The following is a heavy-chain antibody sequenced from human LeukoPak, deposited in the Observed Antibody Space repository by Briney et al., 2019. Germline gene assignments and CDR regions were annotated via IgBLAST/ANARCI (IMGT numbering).Heavy chain of an antibody. J-gene: IGHJ4*02. CDR2: IYTSGST. CDR1: GGSISSYY. V-gene: IGHV4-4*07. CDR3: ARDRYYYDSSGYYWLIDY. D-gene: IGHD3-22*01. Sequence: SETLSLTCTVSGGSISSYYWSWIRQPAGKGLEWIGRIYTSGSTNYNPSLKSRVTMSVDTSKNQFSLKLSSVTAADTAVYYCARDRYYYDSSGYYWLIDYWGQGTLVTVSS.